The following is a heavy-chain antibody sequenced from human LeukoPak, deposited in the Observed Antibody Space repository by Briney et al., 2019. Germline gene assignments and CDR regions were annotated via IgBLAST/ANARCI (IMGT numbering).Heavy chain of an antibody. Sequence: SETLSLTCTVSGGSISSSYWSWIRQPPGKGLEWIGYIYYTGSTTYNPSLKSRVTISVDTSKNQFSLKLRSVTAADTAVYYCARGVDYWGQGTLVTVSS. CDR3: ARGVDY. V-gene: IGHV4-59*01. CDR1: GGSISSSY. J-gene: IGHJ4*02. CDR2: IYYTGST.